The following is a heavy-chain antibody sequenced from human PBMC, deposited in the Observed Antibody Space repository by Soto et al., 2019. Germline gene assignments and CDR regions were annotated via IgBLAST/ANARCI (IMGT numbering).Heavy chain of an antibody. J-gene: IGHJ5*02. CDR1: GFPFSSYE. D-gene: IGHD3-22*01. V-gene: IGHV3-48*03. CDR2: ISSTGSAI. Sequence: EVQLVESGGGLVQPGGSLRLSCAASGFPFSSYEMNWVHQAPGKGLECTSYISSTGSAISYADSVKGRFTISRDNAKNSLYLQMNNLRAEDTAVYYCARGVYDSSGYYDPWGQGTLVTVSS. CDR3: ARGVYDSSGYYDP.